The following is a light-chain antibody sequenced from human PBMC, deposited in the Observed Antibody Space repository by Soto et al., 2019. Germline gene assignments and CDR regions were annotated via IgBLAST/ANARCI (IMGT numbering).Light chain of an antibody. CDR2: GAS. CDR3: QHYNNWPLT. Sequence: EIVMTQSPATLSVSPGERVTVSCRASQSVSSNLAWYQQKPGQAPRLLIYGASTRATGIPARFSGSGSGTEFTLTISSLQSEDFAIYYCQHYNNWPLTFGGGTKVEIK. CDR1: QSVSSN. J-gene: IGKJ4*01. V-gene: IGKV3-15*01.